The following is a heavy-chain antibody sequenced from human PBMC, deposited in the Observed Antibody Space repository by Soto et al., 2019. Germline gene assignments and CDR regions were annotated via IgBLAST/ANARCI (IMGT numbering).Heavy chain of an antibody. V-gene: IGHV3-48*03. CDR1: GFTFSSYE. CDR3: ARSDYYGSGSPTPYY. CDR2: ISSSGSTI. J-gene: IGHJ4*02. Sequence: GGSLRLSCAASGFTFSSYEMNWARQAPGKGLEWVSYISSSGSTIYYADSVKGRFTISRDNAKNSLYLQMNSLRAEDTAVYYCARSDYYGSGSPTPYYWGQGTLVTVSS. D-gene: IGHD3-10*01.